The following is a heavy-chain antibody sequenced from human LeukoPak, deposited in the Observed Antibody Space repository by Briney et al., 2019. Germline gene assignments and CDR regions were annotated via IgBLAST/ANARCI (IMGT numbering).Heavy chain of an antibody. J-gene: IGHJ4*02. CDR1: GYTFTGYY. Sequence: ASVKVSCKASGYTFTGYYMHWVRQAPGQGLEWMGRINPNSGGTNYAQKFQGRVTMTRDTSISTAYMELRSLRSDDTAVYYCARDPLVVGATLPDYWGQGTLVTVSS. CDR2: INPNSGGT. D-gene: IGHD1-26*01. V-gene: IGHV1-2*06. CDR3: ARDPLVVGATLPDY.